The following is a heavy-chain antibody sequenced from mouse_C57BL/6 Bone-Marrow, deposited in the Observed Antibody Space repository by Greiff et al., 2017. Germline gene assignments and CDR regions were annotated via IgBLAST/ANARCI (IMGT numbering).Heavy chain of an antibody. J-gene: IGHJ3*01. CDR2: INPGSGGT. D-gene: IGHD4-1*01. Sequence: VHVKQSGAELVRPGTSVKVSCKASGYAFTNYLIEWVKQRPGQGLEWIGVINPGSGGTNYHEKFTGKATLTADKSPSTAYMQLSSLTSEDSAVYFCARSKNWDSWFAYWGQGTLVTVSA. CDR3: ARSKNWDSWFAY. V-gene: IGHV1-54*01. CDR1: GYAFTNYL.